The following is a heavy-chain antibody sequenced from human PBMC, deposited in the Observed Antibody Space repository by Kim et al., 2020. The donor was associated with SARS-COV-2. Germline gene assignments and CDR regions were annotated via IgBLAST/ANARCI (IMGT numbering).Heavy chain of an antibody. D-gene: IGHD3-22*01. J-gene: IGHJ4*02. Sequence: GGSLRLSCAASGFTLSSYAMHWVRQAPGKGLEWVAVISYDGSNKYYADSVKGRFTISRDNSKNTLYLQMNSLRAEDTAVYYCARDSNYYDSSGSFDYWGQGTLVTVSS. CDR1: GFTLSSYA. V-gene: IGHV3-30*04. CDR3: ARDSNYYDSSGSFDY. CDR2: ISYDGSNK.